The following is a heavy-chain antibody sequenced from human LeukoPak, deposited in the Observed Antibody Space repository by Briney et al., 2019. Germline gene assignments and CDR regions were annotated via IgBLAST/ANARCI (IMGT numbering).Heavy chain of an antibody. CDR3: ARGRYCGGDCYSTFDY. D-gene: IGHD2-21*02. J-gene: IGHJ4*02. Sequence: PSETLSLTCTVSGGSIDSYYWSWIRQPPGKGLEWIGYISYSGSTNYNPSLKSRVTISVDTSKNQFSLNLSSVTAADTAVYYCARGRYCGGDCYSTFDYWGQGTLVTVSS. CDR2: ISYSGST. CDR1: GGSIDSYY. V-gene: IGHV4-59*08.